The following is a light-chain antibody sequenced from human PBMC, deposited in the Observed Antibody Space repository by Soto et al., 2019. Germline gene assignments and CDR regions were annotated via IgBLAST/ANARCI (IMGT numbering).Light chain of an antibody. CDR2: AAS. V-gene: IGKV1-39*01. CDR3: QQSYNSPPIT. Sequence: IQMTQSPSSLSASVGDRGTSTCRAGQSIFSSLNWYQQRPGKAPTLLIYAASSLQSGVPSRFRGSGYGTDFALTITSLQPEDFATYYCQQSYNSPPITFGQGTRLEIK. J-gene: IGKJ5*01. CDR1: QSIFSS.